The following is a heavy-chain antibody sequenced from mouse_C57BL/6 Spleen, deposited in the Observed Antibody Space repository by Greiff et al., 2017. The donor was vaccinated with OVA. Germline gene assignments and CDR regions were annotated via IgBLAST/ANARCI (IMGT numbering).Heavy chain of an antibody. CDR3: ARNYGSLDY. J-gene: IGHJ2*01. CDR1: GYTFTSYG. Sequence: VKLVESGAELARPGASVKLSCKASGYTFTSYGISWVKQRTGQGLEWIGEIYPRSGNTYYNEKFKGKATLTADKSSSTAYMELSSLTSEDSAIYFCARNYGSLDYWGQGTTLTVSS. V-gene: IGHV1-81*01. D-gene: IGHD1-1*01. CDR2: IYPRSGNT.